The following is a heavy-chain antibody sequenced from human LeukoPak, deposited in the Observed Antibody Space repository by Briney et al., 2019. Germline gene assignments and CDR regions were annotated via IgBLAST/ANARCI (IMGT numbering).Heavy chain of an antibody. V-gene: IGHV1-8*01. CDR1: GYTFTNYD. J-gene: IGHJ4*02. CDR2: MNPNSGNT. CDR3: ARGSRSGDY. D-gene: IGHD3-10*01. Sequence: GASVKVSCKTSGYTFTNYDINWVRQATGQGLEWMGWMNPNSGNTGYAQKFQGRVTMTRNISTSTAYIELSSLRSEDTAVYYCARGSRSGDYWGQGTQVTVSS.